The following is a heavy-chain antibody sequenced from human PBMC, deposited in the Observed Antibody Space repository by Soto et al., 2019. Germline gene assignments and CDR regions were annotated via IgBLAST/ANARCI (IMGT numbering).Heavy chain of an antibody. V-gene: IGHV3-23*01. CDR1: GFTFSSYA. Sequence: GGSLRLSCAASGFTFSSYAMSWVRQAPGKGLEWVSAISGSGGSTYYADSVKGRFTISRDNSKNTLYLQMNSLRAEDTAVYYCAKNQRCSDVGTNGVCYDYYYYGMDVWGQGTTVTVSS. CDR3: AKNQRCSDVGTNGVCYDYYYYGMDV. CDR2: ISGSGGST. J-gene: IGHJ6*02. D-gene: IGHD2-8*01.